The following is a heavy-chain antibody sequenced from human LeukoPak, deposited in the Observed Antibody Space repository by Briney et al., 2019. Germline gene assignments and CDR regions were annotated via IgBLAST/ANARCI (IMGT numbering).Heavy chain of an antibody. V-gene: IGHV4-38-2*01. J-gene: IGHJ5*02. D-gene: IGHD2-2*01. CDR1: GFSISSDSY. CDR3: AKFGSTSGRGFDP. CDR2: IYYSGAT. Sequence: SETLSLTCAVSGFSISSDSYWGWIRQPPGKGLEWIGTIYYSGATYYSPSLKSRVTISLDTSKNHFSLRLTSVTAADTAVYCCAKFGSTSGRGFDPWGQGTLVTVSS.